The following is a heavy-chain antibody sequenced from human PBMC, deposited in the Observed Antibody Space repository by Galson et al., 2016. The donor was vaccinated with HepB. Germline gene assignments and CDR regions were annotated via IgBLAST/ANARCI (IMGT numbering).Heavy chain of an antibody. V-gene: IGHV1-69*13. D-gene: IGHD2-2*01. CDR3: ARPQSPYCSSTNCFYYGMDL. J-gene: IGHJ6*02. Sequence: SVKVSCKASGGTFSSYAISWVRQAPRQGLEWMGGIVPIFGTTNYAQKFQGRVTITADESTSTAYMELSSLRSEDTAVYYCARPQSPYCSSTNCFYYGMDLWGQGTMVTVSS. CDR2: IVPIFGTT. CDR1: GGTFSSYA.